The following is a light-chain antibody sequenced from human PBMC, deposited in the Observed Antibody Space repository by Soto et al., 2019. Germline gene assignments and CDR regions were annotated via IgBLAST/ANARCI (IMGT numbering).Light chain of an antibody. J-gene: IGKJ4*01. Sequence: DIQMTQSPSSLSPSVGDRVTITCRASQSIVSSLNWYQQKPGEAPKLLIYAASSLQSGVPSRFSGSGAGTDFTLTISSLQPEDFATYFCQQSYTTPLTFGGGTKVEIK. CDR2: AAS. V-gene: IGKV1-39*01. CDR3: QQSYTTPLT. CDR1: QSIVSS.